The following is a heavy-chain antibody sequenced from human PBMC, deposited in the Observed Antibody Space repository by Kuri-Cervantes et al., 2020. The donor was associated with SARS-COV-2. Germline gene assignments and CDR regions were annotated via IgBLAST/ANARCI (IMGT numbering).Heavy chain of an antibody. V-gene: IGHV3-23*01. CDR3: AKDPTATTEYYYAMDV. J-gene: IGHJ6*02. CDR2: ISGSGTGA. D-gene: IGHD1-7*01. CDR1: GFSFSSYA. Sequence: GESLKISCAASGFSFSSYAMSWVRQAPGKGLEWGSVISGSGTGAYYADSVKGRFTISRDNSKNTLYLQMISLRAEDTAVYFCAKDPTATTEYYYAMDVWGQGTTVTVSS.